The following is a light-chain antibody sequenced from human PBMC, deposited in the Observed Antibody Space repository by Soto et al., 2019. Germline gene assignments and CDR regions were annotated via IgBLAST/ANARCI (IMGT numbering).Light chain of an antibody. CDR2: AVT. Sequence: QSALTQPASVSGSPGQSITISCTGTSSDIGGYNYVSWYQQHPGKAPKLMIYAVTDRPSGISYRFSGSKSANTASLTISGLQAEDEADYYCCSYTTSGTFVFGTGTKLTVL. CDR1: SSDIGGYNY. CDR3: CSYTTSGTFV. V-gene: IGLV2-14*01. J-gene: IGLJ1*01.